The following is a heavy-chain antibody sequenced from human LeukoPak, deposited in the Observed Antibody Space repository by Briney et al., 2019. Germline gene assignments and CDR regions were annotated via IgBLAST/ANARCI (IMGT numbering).Heavy chain of an antibody. CDR1: GYTFTSYG. D-gene: IGHD3-10*01. CDR3: ARARSYYGSEDWFDP. V-gene: IGHV1-18*01. J-gene: IGHJ5*02. Sequence: ASVKVSCKASGYTFTSYGISWVRQAPGQGLEWMGWVSAYNGNTNYAQKLQGRVTMTTDTSTSTAYMELRSLRSDDTAVYYCARARSYYGSEDWFDPRGQGTLVTVSS. CDR2: VSAYNGNT.